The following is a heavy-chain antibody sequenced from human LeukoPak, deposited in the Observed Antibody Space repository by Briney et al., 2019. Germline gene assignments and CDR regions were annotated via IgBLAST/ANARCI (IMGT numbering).Heavy chain of an antibody. J-gene: IGHJ4*02. Sequence: ASVKVSCKVSGYTLTELSMHWVRQAPGKGLEGMGGFDPEDGETIYAQKFQGRVTMTEDTSTDTAYMELSSLRSEDTAVYYCATAKYYYGSGSYHYSYFDYWGQGTLVTVSS. CDR1: GYTLTELS. V-gene: IGHV1-24*01. CDR3: ATAKYYYGSGSYHYSYFDY. D-gene: IGHD3-10*01. CDR2: FDPEDGET.